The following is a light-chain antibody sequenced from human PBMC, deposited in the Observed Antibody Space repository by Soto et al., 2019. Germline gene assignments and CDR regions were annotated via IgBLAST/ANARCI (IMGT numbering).Light chain of an antibody. V-gene: IGKV3-15*01. CDR3: QQYQNWPLT. CDR2: GAS. CDR1: QSVSSN. Sequence: EIVMTQCPATLSVSPGEGATLSCRASQSVSSNFAWYQQKPGQAPRLLIYGASTRATGIPARFSGSGSGTEFTLSISSLQSEDVAVYYCQQYQNWPLTFGGGTKVEIK. J-gene: IGKJ4*01.